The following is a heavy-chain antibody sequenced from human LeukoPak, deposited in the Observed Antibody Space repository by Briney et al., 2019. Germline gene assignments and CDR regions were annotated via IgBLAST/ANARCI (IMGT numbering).Heavy chain of an antibody. J-gene: IGHJ2*01. CDR1: GFTFSRYS. Sequence: GGSLRLSCAASGFTFSRYSMEWVRQAPGKGLEWVSSISSGSTYIYYADSMKGRFTISRDNAKNSLYLQMNSLRAEDTAVYYCAKDRASSWWYFDLWGRGTLVTVSS. CDR2: ISSGSTYI. CDR3: AKDRASSWWYFDL. D-gene: IGHD5-18*01. V-gene: IGHV3-21*04.